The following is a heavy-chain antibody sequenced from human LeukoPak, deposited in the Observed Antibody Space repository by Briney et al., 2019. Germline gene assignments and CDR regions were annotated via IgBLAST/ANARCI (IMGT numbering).Heavy chain of an antibody. J-gene: IGHJ6*03. CDR3: ASARVSYDILTGYVDYYYIDV. Sequence: SETLSLTRTVSGGSISSYYWSWIRQPPGKGLEWIGYIYYSGSTNYNPSLKSRVTISVDTSKNQFSLKLSPVTAADTAVYYCASARVSYDILTGYVDYYYIDVWGKGTTVTISS. V-gene: IGHV4-59*01. CDR1: GGSISSYY. CDR2: IYYSGST. D-gene: IGHD3-9*01.